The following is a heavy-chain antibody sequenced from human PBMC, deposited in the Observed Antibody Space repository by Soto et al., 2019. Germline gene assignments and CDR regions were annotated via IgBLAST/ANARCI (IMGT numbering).Heavy chain of an antibody. Sequence: GGSLRLSCAASGFTFSSYAMHWVRQAPGKGLEWVAVISYDGSNKYYADSVKGRFTISRDNSKNTLYLQMNSLRAEDTAVYYCAREDQPYCSGGSCYEDYYYGMDVWGQGTTVTVSS. V-gene: IGHV3-30-3*01. CDR2: ISYDGSNK. CDR3: AREDQPYCSGGSCYEDYYYGMDV. CDR1: GFTFSSYA. J-gene: IGHJ6*02. D-gene: IGHD2-15*01.